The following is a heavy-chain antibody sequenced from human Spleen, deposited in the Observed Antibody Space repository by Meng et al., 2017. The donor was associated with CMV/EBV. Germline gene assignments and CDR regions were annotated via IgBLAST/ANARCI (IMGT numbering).Heavy chain of an antibody. J-gene: IGHJ4*02. CDR1: GFIFSSYE. D-gene: IGHD1-14*01. CDR2: ISTSGATM. Sequence: GESLKISCAASGFIFSSYEMNWVRQAPGKGLEWVSYISTSGATMYNADSVRGRFTISRDNAKNSLYLQMNSLRAEDTAVYYCARDLTQPLDYWGQGTLVTVSS. V-gene: IGHV3-48*03. CDR3: ARDLTQPLDY.